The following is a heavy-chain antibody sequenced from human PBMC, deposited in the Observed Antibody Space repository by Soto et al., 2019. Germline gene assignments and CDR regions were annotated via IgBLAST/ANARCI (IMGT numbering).Heavy chain of an antibody. J-gene: IGHJ4*02. V-gene: IGHV3-11*01. CDR3: ARDRGRYGDYMSDY. Sequence: GGSLRLSCAASGFTLSDYYMSWIRQAPGKGLEWVSYISNSDSTVYYADSVKGRFIVSRDNAKNSLYLQMNSLRVDDTAVYYCARDRGRYGDYMSDYWGQGTLVTVSS. CDR2: ISNSDSTV. CDR1: GFTLSDYY. D-gene: IGHD4-17*01.